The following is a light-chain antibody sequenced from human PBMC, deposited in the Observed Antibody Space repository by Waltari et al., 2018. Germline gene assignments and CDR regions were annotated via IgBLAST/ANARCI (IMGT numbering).Light chain of an antibody. V-gene: IGKV2-28*01. CDR3: MQALQTPM. Sequence: DIVMTQSPLSLPVTPGEPASISCRSSQSLLHSNGYNYLDWYLQKPGQSPQLLIYLGSNRASGVPDRFSGSGSGTDFTLKISRVDAEDVGVYYCMQALQTPMFGQGTKVEIK. CDR1: QSLLHSNGYNY. J-gene: IGKJ1*01. CDR2: LGS.